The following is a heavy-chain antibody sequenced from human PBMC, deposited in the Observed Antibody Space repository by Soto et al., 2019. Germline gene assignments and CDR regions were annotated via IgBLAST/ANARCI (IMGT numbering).Heavy chain of an antibody. V-gene: IGHV4-30-2*01. CDR2: IYHSGRT. Sequence: PSETLSLTCVVSGGSISSGGYSCSWIRQPPGKGLEWIGEIYHSGRTNYNPSLKSRVTMSVDKSSNQSSLKLSSVTAADTALYYCDKNLRGYRGYGGFDRWGQGTLVTVSS. CDR3: DKNLRGYRGYGGFDR. CDR1: GGSISSGGYS. D-gene: IGHD5-12*01. J-gene: IGHJ5*02.